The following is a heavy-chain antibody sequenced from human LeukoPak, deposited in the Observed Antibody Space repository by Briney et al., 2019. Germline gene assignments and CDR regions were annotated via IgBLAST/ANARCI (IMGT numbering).Heavy chain of an antibody. D-gene: IGHD6-13*01. V-gene: IGHV1-69*06. Sequence: SVKASCKASGGTFSSYAISWVRQAPGQGLEWMGGIIPIFGTANYAQKFQGRVTITADKSTSTAYMELSSLRSEDTAVYYCARGKAAGTSADYWGQGTLVTVSS. J-gene: IGHJ4*02. CDR1: GGTFSSYA. CDR3: ARGKAAGTSADY. CDR2: IIPIFGTA.